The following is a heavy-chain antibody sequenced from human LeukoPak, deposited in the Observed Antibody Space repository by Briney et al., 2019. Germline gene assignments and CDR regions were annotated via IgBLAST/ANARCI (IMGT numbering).Heavy chain of an antibody. CDR2: FVLEDGER. CDR1: GYTLCELS. D-gene: IGHD6-13*01. CDR3: ATLDLPPSTAAVAS. J-gene: IGHJ5*01. V-gene: IGHV1-24*01. Sequence: ASVKVSCKVSGYTLCELSIHWVRQGPGKGLEWMAGFVLEDGERIYAQKFRGRVRVTEDTSTDTAYMELSSLRSEDTAVYYCATLDLPPSTAAVASWGQGTLVTVSS.